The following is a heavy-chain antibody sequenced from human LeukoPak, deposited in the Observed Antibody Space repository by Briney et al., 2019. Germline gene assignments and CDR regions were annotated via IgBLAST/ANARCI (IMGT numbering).Heavy chain of an antibody. D-gene: IGHD5-24*01. Sequence: GGSLRLSCAASGFTFSSYGMHWVRQAPCKGLEWVAVISYDGSNKYYADSVKGRFTISRDNSKSTLYLQMNSLRAEDTAVYYCAKDSGATIFHGDFDYWGQGTLVTVSS. CDR3: AKDSGATIFHGDFDY. V-gene: IGHV3-30*18. J-gene: IGHJ4*02. CDR1: GFTFSSYG. CDR2: ISYDGSNK.